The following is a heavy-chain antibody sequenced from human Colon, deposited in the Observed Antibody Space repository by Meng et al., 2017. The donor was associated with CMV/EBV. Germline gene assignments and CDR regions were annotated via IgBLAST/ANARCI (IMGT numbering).Heavy chain of an antibody. D-gene: IGHD1-1*01. V-gene: IGHV3-74*01. CDR2: LNPFGSGI. CDR1: GFTFSSYG. Sequence: GGSLRLSCAASGFTFSSYGMHWVRQAPGKGLVWVSRLNPFGSGISYADYVKGRFIISRDNAGSTLYLQMNGLRADDTAIYYCARYRSTTESGVGLDSWGQGTLVTVSS. CDR3: ARYRSTTESGVGLDS. J-gene: IGHJ4*02.